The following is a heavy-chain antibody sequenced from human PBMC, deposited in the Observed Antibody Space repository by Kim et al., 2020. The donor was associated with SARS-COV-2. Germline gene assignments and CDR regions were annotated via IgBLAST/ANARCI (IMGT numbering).Heavy chain of an antibody. CDR1: GGSVSSSSYY. J-gene: IGHJ4*02. CDR2: VFFNGVS. V-gene: IGHV4-39*01. Sequence: SETLSLTCAVSGGSVSSSSYYWGWIRQPPGKGLEWVGSVFFNGVSYYNPSLESRVTLSVDTSENQFSLRLTTVTAADAAVYFCARRVGSNPYYDPPFDSWGAGILVSVSS. D-gene: IGHD3-16*01. CDR3: ARRVGSNPYYDPPFDS.